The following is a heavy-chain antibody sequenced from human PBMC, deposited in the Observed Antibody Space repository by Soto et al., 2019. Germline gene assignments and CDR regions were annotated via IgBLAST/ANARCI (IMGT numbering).Heavy chain of an antibody. V-gene: IGHV3-30*18. CDR1: GFTFGSYG. CDR3: AKGAHDTPMDFILGF. J-gene: IGHJ1*01. D-gene: IGHD5-18*01. CDR2: ISNDGTYK. Sequence: HPGGSLRLSCAASGFTFGSYGMHWVRQAPGKRLEWVAVISNDGTYKYYEDSVKGRFTISRDNSKNTLYLQMDSVRVEDTAVYYCAKGAHDTPMDFILGFWGQGTLVTVSS.